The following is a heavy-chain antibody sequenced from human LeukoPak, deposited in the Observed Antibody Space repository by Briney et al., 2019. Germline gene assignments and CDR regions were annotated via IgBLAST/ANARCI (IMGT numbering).Heavy chain of an antibody. CDR2: MNPNSGNT. D-gene: IGHD5-24*01. J-gene: IGHJ5*02. CDR3: AREGSDGYNHHNWFDP. V-gene: IGHV1-8*01. CDR1: GYTFTSYD. Sequence: ASVKVSCKASGYTFTSYDINWVRQATGQGLEWMGWMNPNSGNTGYAQKFQGRVTMTRNASISTAYMELSSLRSEDTAVYYCAREGSDGYNHHNWFDPWGQGTLVTVSS.